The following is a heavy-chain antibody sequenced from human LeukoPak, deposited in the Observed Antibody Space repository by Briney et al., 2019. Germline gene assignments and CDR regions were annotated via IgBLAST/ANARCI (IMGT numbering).Heavy chain of an antibody. CDR1: GGSISSSSYY. CDR2: IYHSGST. V-gene: IGHV4-39*01. CDR3: ARAYYDILTGYGMDV. Sequence: SETLSLTCTVSGGSISSSSYYWGWIRQPPGKGLEWIGSIYHSGSTYYNPSLKSRVTISVDTSKNQFSLKLSSVTAADTAVYYCARAYYDILTGYGMDVWGQGTTVTVSS. D-gene: IGHD3-9*01. J-gene: IGHJ6*02.